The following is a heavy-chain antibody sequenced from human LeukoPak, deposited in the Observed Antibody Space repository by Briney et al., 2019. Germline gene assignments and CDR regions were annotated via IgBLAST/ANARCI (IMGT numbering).Heavy chain of an antibody. CDR2: ISSSSSYI. CDR3: ARVFPTLTGYYYVLDY. Sequence: GGSLRLFCAASGFTFSSYSMNWVRQAPGKGLESVSSISSSSSYIYYADSVKGRFTISRDNAKNSLYLQMNSLRAEDTAVYYCARVFPTLTGYYYVLDYWGQGTLVTVSS. V-gene: IGHV3-21*01. CDR1: GFTFSSYS. D-gene: IGHD3-9*01. J-gene: IGHJ4*02.